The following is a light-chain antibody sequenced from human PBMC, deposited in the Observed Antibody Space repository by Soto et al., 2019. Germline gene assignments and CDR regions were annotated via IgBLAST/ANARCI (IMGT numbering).Light chain of an antibody. CDR1: SSDVGGYNY. V-gene: IGLV2-11*01. Sequence: QSALTQPASVSGSPGQSITISCTGTSSDVGGYNYVSWYQQHPGKAPKLMIYDVSNRPSGVPDRFSGSKSGNTASLTISGLQAEDEADYYCCSYAGSYTFVVFGGGTQLTVL. CDR3: CSYAGSYTFVV. CDR2: DVS. J-gene: IGLJ2*01.